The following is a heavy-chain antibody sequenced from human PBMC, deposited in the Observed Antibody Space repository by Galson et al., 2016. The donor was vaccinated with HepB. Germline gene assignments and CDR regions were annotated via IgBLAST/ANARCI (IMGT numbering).Heavy chain of an antibody. CDR2: ITHSGTT. J-gene: IGHJ5*02. D-gene: IGHD3-16*01. CDR1: SGSFSGYH. Sequence: SETLSLTCGVVSGSFSGYHWSWIRQPPGKGPEWIGDITHSGTTNYNPSLKSRLTMSVETSKNQFSLRLSSVTAADTAMYYCARGFGMIRRFDPWGQGILVTVSS. V-gene: IGHV4-34*01. CDR3: ARGFGMIRRFDP.